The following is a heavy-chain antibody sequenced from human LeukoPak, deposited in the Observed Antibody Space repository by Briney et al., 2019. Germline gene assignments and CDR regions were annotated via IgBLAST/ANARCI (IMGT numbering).Heavy chain of an antibody. V-gene: IGHV3-74*01. J-gene: IGHJ3*02. CDR2: INGDGSST. Sequence: SGGSLRLSCAASGFTFSSYWMHWVRQAPGKGLVWVSRINGDGSSTSYADSVKGRFTISRDNAKNTLYLQMNSLRAEDTAVYYCARPTEDRYAFDIWGQGTMVTVSS. D-gene: IGHD2-15*01. CDR3: ARPTEDRYAFDI. CDR1: GFTFSSYW.